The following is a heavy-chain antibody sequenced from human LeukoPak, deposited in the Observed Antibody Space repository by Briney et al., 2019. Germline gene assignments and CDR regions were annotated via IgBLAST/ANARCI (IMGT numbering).Heavy chain of an antibody. CDR1: GFTFDDYA. J-gene: IGHJ3*02. V-gene: IGHV3-9*01. D-gene: IGHD2-15*01. CDR3: AKFPGYCSGGSCLTSHPFDI. CDR2: ISWNSGSI. Sequence: SGGSLRLSCAASGFTFDDYAMHWVRQAPGKGLEWVSGISWNSGSIGYADSVKGRFTISRDNAKNSLYLQMNSLRAEDTALYYCAKFPGYCSGGSCLTSHPFDIWGQGTMVAVSS.